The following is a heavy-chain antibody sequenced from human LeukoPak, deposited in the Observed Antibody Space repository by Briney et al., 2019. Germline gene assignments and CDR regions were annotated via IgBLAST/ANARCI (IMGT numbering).Heavy chain of an antibody. CDR2: INHSGST. D-gene: IGHD6-13*01. Sequence: SETLSLTCAVYGGSFSGYYWTWIRQPPGKGLEWIGEINHSGSTNYNPSLKSRVTISVDTSKNQFSLKLSSVTAADTAVYYCARGPEGIAAAGRDYWGQGTLVTVSS. CDR1: GGSFSGYY. CDR3: ARGPEGIAAAGRDY. V-gene: IGHV4-34*01. J-gene: IGHJ4*02.